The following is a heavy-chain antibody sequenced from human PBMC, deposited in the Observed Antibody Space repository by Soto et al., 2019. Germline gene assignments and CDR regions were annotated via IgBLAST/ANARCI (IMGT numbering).Heavy chain of an antibody. CDR3: SKALLANTVNTCGS. Sequence: QVQLVASGGGVVQPGRSLRLSCAASGFTFDSYGMHWGRQAPGKGLEGVAVISSDGNNKYYADSVKGRFTISRDNFKNTMYLQMSSLRADDTAVYYCSKALLANTVNTCGSWGQGTLVTVSS. D-gene: IGHD4-17*01. J-gene: IGHJ5*02. CDR2: ISSDGNNK. V-gene: IGHV3-30*18. CDR1: GFTFDSYG.